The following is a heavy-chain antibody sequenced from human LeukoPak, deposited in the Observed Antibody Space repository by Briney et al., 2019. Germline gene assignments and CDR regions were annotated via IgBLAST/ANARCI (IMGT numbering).Heavy chain of an antibody. CDR2: IYHSGIS. J-gene: IGHJ4*02. CDR3: ARIWGYCSRNNCRNARGLPY. Sequence: KPSETLSLTCAVSGYSISNDYYWGWIRQPPGKGLEWIGGIYHSGISYYNASLKSRVVISVDTSKNQFSLKLSSVSAADTAVYYCARIWGYCSRNNCRNARGLPYWGQGTLVTVSS. CDR1: GYSISNDYY. D-gene: IGHD2-2*01. V-gene: IGHV4-38-2*01.